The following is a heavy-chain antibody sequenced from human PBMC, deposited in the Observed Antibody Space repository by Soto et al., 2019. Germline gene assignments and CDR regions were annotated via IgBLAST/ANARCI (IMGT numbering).Heavy chain of an antibody. CDR1: GFTFSSYS. V-gene: IGHV3-21*01. D-gene: IGHD5-12*01. CDR2: ITSSSNYI. CDR3: AGDNSGYVPFDY. Sequence: VQLVESGGGLVKPGGSLRLSCAASGFTFSSYSMNWVRQAPGKGLEWVSSITSSSNYIYYADSAQGRFTISRDNAKNSLDLQINSLRAEDTAVYYCAGDNSGYVPFDYWGQGTLVTVSS. J-gene: IGHJ4*02.